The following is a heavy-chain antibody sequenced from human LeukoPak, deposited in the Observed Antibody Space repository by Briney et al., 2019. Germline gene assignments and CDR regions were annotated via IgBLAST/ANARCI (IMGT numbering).Heavy chain of an antibody. CDR2: FHYSGSI. CDR1: SGSITTYY. J-gene: IGHJ4*02. CDR3: ARLYISTAPHFDY. D-gene: IGHD3-9*01. Sequence: SETLSLTCTVSSGSITTYYWSWIRQPPGKGLEWIGYFHYSGSINYNPSLKSRVTISLDTSKNQFSLKLTSVTAADTAVYYCARLYISTAPHFDYWGQGTLVTVSS. V-gene: IGHV4-59*08.